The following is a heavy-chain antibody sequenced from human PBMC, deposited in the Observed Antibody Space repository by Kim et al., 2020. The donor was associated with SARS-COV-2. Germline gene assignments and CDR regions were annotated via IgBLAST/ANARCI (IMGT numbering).Heavy chain of an antibody. CDR2: SGSSGAT. CDR3: AKRAYCSSNTCHHYFDC. Sequence: GGSLRLSCAASGFTFSSHAMSWVRQAPGKGLEWVSSSGSSGATYYADSVKGRFTVSRDNSKNTLYLQMSSLRVEDTAVYYCAKRAYCSSNTCHHYFDCWGQGTQVTVSS. CDR1: GFTFSSHA. D-gene: IGHD2-2*01. V-gene: IGHV3-23*01. J-gene: IGHJ4*02.